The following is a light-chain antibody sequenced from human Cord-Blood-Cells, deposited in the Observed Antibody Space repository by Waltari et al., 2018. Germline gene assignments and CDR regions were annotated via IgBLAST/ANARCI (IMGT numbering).Light chain of an antibody. CDR3: SSYTSSSTWV. CDR1: SRDVGGYNY. J-gene: IGLJ3*02. CDR2: DVS. Sequence: QSALTQPASVSGSPGQSITISCTGTSRDVGGYNYVSWYQQHPGTAPKLMIYDVSNRPSGVSNRFSASKSGNTASLTISGLQAEDEADYYCSSYTSSSTWVFGGGTKLTVL. V-gene: IGLV2-14*03.